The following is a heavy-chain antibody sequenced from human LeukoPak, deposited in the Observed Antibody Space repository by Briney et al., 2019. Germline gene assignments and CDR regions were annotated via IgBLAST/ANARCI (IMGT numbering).Heavy chain of an antibody. D-gene: IGHD6-19*01. CDR1: GFSFSSHS. Sequence: GGSLRLSCVASGFSFSSHSMNWVRQAPGKGLEWISYISHTGDPTYYADSVKGRFTLSRDNAKDTLFLQMNSLRAEDTAVYYCARGYSSGPPPPPPDYWGQGTLVTVSS. CDR2: ISHTGDPT. V-gene: IGHV3-48*01. J-gene: IGHJ4*02. CDR3: ARGYSSGPPPPPPDY.